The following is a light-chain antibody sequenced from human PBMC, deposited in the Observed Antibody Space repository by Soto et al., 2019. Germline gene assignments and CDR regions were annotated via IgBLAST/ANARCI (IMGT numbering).Light chain of an antibody. Sequence: QLVLTQPPSVSGAPGQRVTISCTGSSSNIGAGYDVHWYQQLPGTAPKLLIYGNSNRPSGVPDRFSGSKSGTSAYLAITGLQAEDEADYYCQSYDSSLSGFWVFGGGTKLTVL. CDR2: GNS. CDR3: QSYDSSLSGFWV. J-gene: IGLJ3*02. CDR1: SSNIGAGYD. V-gene: IGLV1-40*01.